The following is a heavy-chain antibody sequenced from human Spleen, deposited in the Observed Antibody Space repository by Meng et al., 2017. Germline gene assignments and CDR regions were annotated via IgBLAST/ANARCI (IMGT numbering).Heavy chain of an antibody. CDR3: AGCGSSYDSSGYSFDY. V-gene: IGHV1-2*02. CDR1: GYTFTGYY. CDR2: INPNSGGT. Sequence: ASVKVSCKASGYTFTGYYMHWVRQAPGQGLEWMGWINPNSGGTNYAQKFQGRVTMTRDTSISTAYMELSRLRSDDTAVYYCAGCGSSYDSSGYSFDYWGQGTLVTVSS. J-gene: IGHJ4*02. D-gene: IGHD3-22*01.